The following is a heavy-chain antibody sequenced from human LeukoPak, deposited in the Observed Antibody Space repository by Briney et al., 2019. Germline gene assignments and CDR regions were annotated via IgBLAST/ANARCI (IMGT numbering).Heavy chain of an antibody. CDR1: GFTFSSYW. J-gene: IGHJ4*02. CDR2: IKPDGSVG. Sequence: GGSLRLSCAASGFTFSSYWMTWVRQAPGKGLEWVANIKPDGSVGYYVDSVRGRFIISRDNAGNSLYLQMNSLRIEDTAVYYCTQNLVAAAGDHWGQGTLLIVSS. D-gene: IGHD6-13*01. CDR3: TQNLVAAAGDH. V-gene: IGHV3-7*01.